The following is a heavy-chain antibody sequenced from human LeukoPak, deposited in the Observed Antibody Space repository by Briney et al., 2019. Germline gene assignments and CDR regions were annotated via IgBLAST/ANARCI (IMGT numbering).Heavy chain of an antibody. D-gene: IGHD6-13*01. CDR2: ISAYNCNT. V-gene: IGHV1-18*01. CDR1: GYTFTSYG. J-gene: IGHJ4*02. CDR3: ARIIRGLVDSWYTDY. Sequence: ASVKVSCKASGYTFTSYGISWVRQAPGQGLEWMGWISAYNCNTTYAQKLQDRVTLTPDTSWSTVYMELRSLRADDTAVYYCARIIRGLVDSWYTDYWGQGPMVTGSS.